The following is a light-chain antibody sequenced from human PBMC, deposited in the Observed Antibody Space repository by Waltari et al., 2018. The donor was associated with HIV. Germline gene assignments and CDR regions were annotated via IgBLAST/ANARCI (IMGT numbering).Light chain of an antibody. Sequence: SVLTQPPSVSEAPRQRVTISCSGSSSNIGTNAVNWYQQLPGKPPKPLIYNDDLLASGVSDRFSGSKSGTSASLAFSGLQSEDESDYDCAAWDDSLNGVVFGGGTKLTVL. CDR1: SSNIGTNA. V-gene: IGLV1-36*01. CDR3: AAWDDSLNGVV. CDR2: NDD. J-gene: IGLJ2*01.